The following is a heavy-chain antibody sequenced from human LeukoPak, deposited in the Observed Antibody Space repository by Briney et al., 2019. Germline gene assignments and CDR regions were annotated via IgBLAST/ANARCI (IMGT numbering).Heavy chain of an antibody. D-gene: IGHD3-3*01. J-gene: IGHJ6*03. CDR3: ARRGKITIFGVVITNYMDV. Sequence: SETLSLTCAVYGGSFSGYYWSWIRQPPGKGLEWIGEINHSGSTNYNPSLKSRVTISVDTSKNQFSLKLSSVTAADTAVYYCARRGKITIFGVVITNYMDVWGKGTTVTVSS. CDR1: GGSFSGYY. CDR2: INHSGST. V-gene: IGHV4-34*01.